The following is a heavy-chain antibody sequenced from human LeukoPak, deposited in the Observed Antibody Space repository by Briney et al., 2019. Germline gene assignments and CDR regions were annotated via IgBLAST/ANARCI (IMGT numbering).Heavy chain of an antibody. CDR3: ARGRITIFGVVIPHFDN. CDR2: IDNSGNT. CDR1: RGSISSYY. V-gene: IGHV4-59*01. D-gene: IGHD3-3*01. J-gene: IGHJ4*02. Sequence: PSETLSLTCTVSRGSISSYYWSWIRQHPGKGLEWIGYIDNSGNTNSNPSLKSRVTMSVDTSKNQFSLKLSSVIAADTAVYYCARGRITIFGVVIPHFDNWGQGTLVTVSS.